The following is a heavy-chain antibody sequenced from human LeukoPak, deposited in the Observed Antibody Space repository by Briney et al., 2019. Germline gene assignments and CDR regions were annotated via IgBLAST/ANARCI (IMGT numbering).Heavy chain of an antibody. J-gene: IGHJ5*02. CDR3: ARELGSGSYLNWFDP. CDR1: GFTFSDYY. CDR2: ISSSGSTI. D-gene: IGHD3-10*01. Sequence: GGSLRLSCAASGFTFSDYYMSWIRQAPGKGLEWVSYISSSGSTIYYADSVKGRFTTSRDNAKNSLYLQMNSLRAEDTAVYYCARELGSGSYLNWFDPWGQGTLVTVSS. V-gene: IGHV3-11*04.